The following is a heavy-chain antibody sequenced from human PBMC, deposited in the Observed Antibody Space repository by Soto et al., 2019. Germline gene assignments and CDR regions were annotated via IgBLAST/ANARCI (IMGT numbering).Heavy chain of an antibody. D-gene: IGHD3-9*01. Sequence: PSETLSLTCTVSGDSISSYYWTWIRQPPGKGLEWIAFIYYGGSINYNPSLKSRVAISVDTSKNQFSLNLNSVTAADTAVYYWARPGFDWGSLEYWGRGTGVTVSS. V-gene: IGHV4-59*08. CDR3: ARPGFDWGSLEY. J-gene: IGHJ4*02. CDR1: GDSISSYY. CDR2: IYYGGSI.